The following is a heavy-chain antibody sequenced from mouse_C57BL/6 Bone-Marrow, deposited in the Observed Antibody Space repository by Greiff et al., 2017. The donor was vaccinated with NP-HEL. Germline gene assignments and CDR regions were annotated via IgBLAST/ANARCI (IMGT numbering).Heavy chain of an antibody. D-gene: IGHD4-1*01. J-gene: IGHJ4*01. CDR3: ARPPNWDYAMDY. CDR1: GYTFTSYW. V-gene: IGHV1-64*01. CDR2: IHPNSGST. Sequence: QVQLKQPGAELVKPGASVKLSCKASGYTFTSYWMHWVKQRPGQGLEWIGIIHPNSGSTNSNEKFKSKATLTVDKSSSTAYMQLSSLTSEDSAVYYCARPPNWDYAMDYWGQGTSVTVSA.